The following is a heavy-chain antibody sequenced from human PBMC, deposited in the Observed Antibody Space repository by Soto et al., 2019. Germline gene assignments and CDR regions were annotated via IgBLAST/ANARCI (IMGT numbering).Heavy chain of an antibody. J-gene: IGHJ6*03. CDR1: GGSFSGYY. V-gene: IGHV4-34*01. Sequence: SETLSLTCAVYGGSFSGYYWSWIRQPPGKGLEWIGEINHSGSTNYNPSLKSRVTFSVDTSKNQFSLKLSFVTAADTAVYYCARGVDSETYYMDVWGKGTTVTVSS. D-gene: IGHD5-12*01. CDR2: INHSGST. CDR3: ARGVDSETYYMDV.